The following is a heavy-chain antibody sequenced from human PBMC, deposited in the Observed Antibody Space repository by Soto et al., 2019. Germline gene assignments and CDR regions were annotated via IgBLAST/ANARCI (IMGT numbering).Heavy chain of an antibody. CDR2: IYYTGTT. V-gene: IGHV4-30-4*01. CDR1: GGSISHGDYY. D-gene: IGHD4-17*01. J-gene: IGHJ4*02. Sequence: QVQLQESGPGLVKPSQTLSLTCTVSGGSISHGDYYWSWIRQPPGKGLEWVGYIYYTGTTYFNPSLKSPLTISIDTSKSQFSLHLSSVTAADTAVYFCARVTGDYDFDYWGQGTLVTVSS. CDR3: ARVTGDYDFDY.